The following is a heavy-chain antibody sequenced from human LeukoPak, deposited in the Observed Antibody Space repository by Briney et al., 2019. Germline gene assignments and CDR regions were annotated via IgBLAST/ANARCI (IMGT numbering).Heavy chain of an antibody. Sequence: GGSLRLSCAASGFIFSNYAMHWVRQAPGKGLEWVAVVSNGGMTKYYVDSVKGRFTISRDNSKNTVYLQMNSLRDDDTAVYYCVRGVGVSRFNYLDPWGQGTLVIVSS. V-gene: IGHV3-30*03. CDR1: GFIFSNYA. CDR2: VSNGGMTK. CDR3: VRGVGVSRFNYLDP. D-gene: IGHD1-7*01. J-gene: IGHJ5*02.